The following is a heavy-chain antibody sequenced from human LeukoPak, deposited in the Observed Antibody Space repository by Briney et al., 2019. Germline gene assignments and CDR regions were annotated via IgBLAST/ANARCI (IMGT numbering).Heavy chain of an antibody. CDR2: INPSGGST. Sequence: ASVKVSCKASGYTFTSYYIHWVRQAPGQGLEWMGIINPSGGSTNYAQEFQGRVTMTRDTSSSTVYMELSSLRVEDTAVYYCARDWFGELIWGQGTLVTVSS. J-gene: IGHJ4*02. CDR1: GYTFTSYY. CDR3: ARDWFGELI. D-gene: IGHD3-10*01. V-gene: IGHV1-46*01.